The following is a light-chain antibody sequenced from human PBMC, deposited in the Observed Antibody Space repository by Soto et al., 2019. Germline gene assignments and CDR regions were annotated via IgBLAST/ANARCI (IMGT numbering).Light chain of an antibody. J-gene: IGKJ5*01. Sequence: DIQMTQSPSSLSASVGDRVTITCRASQAITNYLAWYQQKPGKVPKLLIYAASTLQSGVPSRFSGRGSGKDFTFTISSLQPDDSGTYYCQQFYDLPITFGQGTRLEIK. CDR2: AAS. CDR1: QAITNY. CDR3: QQFYDLPIT. V-gene: IGKV1-27*01.